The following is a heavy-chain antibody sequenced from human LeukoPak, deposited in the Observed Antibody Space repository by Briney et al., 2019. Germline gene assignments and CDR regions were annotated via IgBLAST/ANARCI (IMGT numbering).Heavy chain of an antibody. CDR1: GGTSSSYA. Sequence: ASVKVSCKASGGTSSSYAISWVRQAPGQGLEWMGIINPSGGSTSYAQKFQGRVTMTRDTSTSTVYMELSSLRSEDTAVYYCARIVPITMVRGAYNSFDYWGQGTLVTVSS. CDR3: ARIVPITMVRGAYNSFDY. J-gene: IGHJ4*02. D-gene: IGHD3-10*01. CDR2: INPSGGST. V-gene: IGHV1-46*01.